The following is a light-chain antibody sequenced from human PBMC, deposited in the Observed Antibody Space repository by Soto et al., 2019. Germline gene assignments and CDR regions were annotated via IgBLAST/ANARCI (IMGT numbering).Light chain of an antibody. CDR1: QGISSY. CDR2: AAS. J-gene: IGKJ4*01. V-gene: IGKV1-9*01. CDR3: QQLNSDPSLT. Sequence: IQLTQSPSSLSASVGDRVTITCRASQGISSYFAWYQQKPGKAPKLLIYAASTLQSGVPSRCSGSASGTDFTLSISSLQHEDFATYYCQQLNSDPSLTFGGGTQVEIK.